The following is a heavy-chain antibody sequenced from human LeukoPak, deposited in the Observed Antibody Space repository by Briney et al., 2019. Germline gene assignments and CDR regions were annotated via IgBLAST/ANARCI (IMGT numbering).Heavy chain of an antibody. J-gene: IGHJ3*02. V-gene: IGHV4-30-4*01. Sequence: SQTLSLTRTVSGGSISSGDYYWSWIRQPPGKGLEWIGYIYYSGSTYYNPSLKSRVTISVDTSKNQFSLKLSSVTAADTAVYYCARAARGLPPLEDAFDIWGQGTMVTVSS. CDR1: GGSISSGDYY. D-gene: IGHD1-26*01. CDR3: ARAARGLPPLEDAFDI. CDR2: IYYSGST.